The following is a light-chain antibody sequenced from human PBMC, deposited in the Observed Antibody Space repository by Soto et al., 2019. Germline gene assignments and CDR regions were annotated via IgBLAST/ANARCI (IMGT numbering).Light chain of an antibody. J-gene: IGLJ2*01. CDR3: CSYTATNTRV. V-gene: IGLV2-14*01. CDR1: SSDVGSYDY. CDR2: EVS. Sequence: QSALTQPASVSGSPGQSITMSCTGTSSDVGSYDYVSWYQQHPGKAPKLIIYEVSNRPSGVSSRFSGSKSGKTASLTISGLQAEDEADYYCCSYTATNTRVFGGGTKVTVL.